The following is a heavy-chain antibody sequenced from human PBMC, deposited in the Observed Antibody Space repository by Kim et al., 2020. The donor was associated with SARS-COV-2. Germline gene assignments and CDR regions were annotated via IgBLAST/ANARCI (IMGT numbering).Heavy chain of an antibody. CDR2: ISAYNGNT. CDR1: GYTFTSYG. CDR3: ARNWDFWSGYYYFDY. V-gene: IGHV1-18*01. Sequence: ASVKVSCKASGYTFTSYGISWVRQAPGQGLEWMGWISAYNGNTNYAQKLQGRVTMTTDTSTSTAYMELRSLRSDDTAVYYCARNWDFWSGYYYFDYWGQGTLVTVSS. D-gene: IGHD3-3*01. J-gene: IGHJ4*02.